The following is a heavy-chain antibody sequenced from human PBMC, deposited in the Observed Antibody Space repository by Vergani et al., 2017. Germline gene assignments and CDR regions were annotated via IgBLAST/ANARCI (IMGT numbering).Heavy chain of an antibody. D-gene: IGHD3-10*01. CDR2: IYYSGST. CDR1: GGSVSSGSYY. J-gene: IGHJ6*02. CDR3: ARVLKPRGGGYYYYGMDV. V-gene: IGHV4-61*10. Sequence: QVQLQESGPGLVKPSETLSLTCTVSGGSVSSGSYYWSWIRQPAGKGLEWIGYIYYSGSTNYNPSLKSRVTISVDTSKNQFSLKLSSVTAADTAVYYCARVLKPRGGGYYYYGMDVWGQGTTVTVSS.